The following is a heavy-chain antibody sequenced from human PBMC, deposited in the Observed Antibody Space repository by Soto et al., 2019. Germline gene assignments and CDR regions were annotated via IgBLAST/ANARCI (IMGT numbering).Heavy chain of an antibody. CDR3: ASREIQGPIDY. Sequence: QVQLQESGPGLVKPSDTLSLTCAVSGYSISSSNWWGWIRQPPGKGLEWIGYIYYSGTTYYNPSLKMRVPMSVDTSKNQFSLKLTSVTAVDTAVYYCASREIQGPIDYWGQGTLVTVSS. D-gene: IGHD1-26*01. CDR2: IYYSGTT. V-gene: IGHV4-28*01. CDR1: GYSISSSNW. J-gene: IGHJ4*02.